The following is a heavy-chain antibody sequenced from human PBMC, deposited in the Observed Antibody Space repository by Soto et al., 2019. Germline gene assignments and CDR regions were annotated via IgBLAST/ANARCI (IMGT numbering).Heavy chain of an antibody. CDR2: ISFDGSNK. CDR3: ARVASRSSWYSIDY. V-gene: IGHV3-30-3*01. J-gene: IGHJ4*02. CDR1: GFTFSSYA. Sequence: GESLKISCAASGFTFSSYAMEWVRQAPGKGLEWVAVISFDGSNKNYADSVKGRFTISRDNSKNTLYLQMNSLRAEDTAVYYCARVASRSSWYSIDYWGQGTLVTVSS. D-gene: IGHD6-13*01.